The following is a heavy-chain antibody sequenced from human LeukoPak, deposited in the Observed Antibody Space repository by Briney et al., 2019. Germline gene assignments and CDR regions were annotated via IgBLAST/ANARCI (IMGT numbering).Heavy chain of an antibody. CDR3: ARVVYSGYDFRGAMDV. J-gene: IGHJ6*03. CDR2: IYYTGST. Sequence: PSETLSLTCTISGGSISSYYWSWIRQPPGKGLEWIGYIYYTGSTNHNPSLKSRVTISVDTSKNQFSLKLSSVTAADTAVYYCARVVYSGYDFRGAMDVWGKGTTVTVSS. V-gene: IGHV4-59*01. D-gene: IGHD5-12*01. CDR1: GGSISSYY.